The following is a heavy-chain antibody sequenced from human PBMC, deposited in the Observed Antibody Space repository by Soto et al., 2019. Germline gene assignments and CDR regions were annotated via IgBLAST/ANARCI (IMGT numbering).Heavy chain of an antibody. J-gene: IGHJ5*02. V-gene: IGHV3-30*03. Sequence: QVQLVESGGGVVQPGRSLRLSCAASGFTISSYAIHWVRQGPGKGLEWVAVISYDGNNNFYADSVKGRFTISRGDSKNTVSLEMNSLRNEVTAVYSCGRDAHPCSSGVCLHNWVDPWGQGTLVTVSS. D-gene: IGHD2-8*01. CDR2: ISYDGNNN. CDR3: GRDAHPCSSGVCLHNWVDP. CDR1: GFTISSYA.